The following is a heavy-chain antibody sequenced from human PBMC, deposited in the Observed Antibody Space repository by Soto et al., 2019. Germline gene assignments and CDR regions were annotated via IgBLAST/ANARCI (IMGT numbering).Heavy chain of an antibody. Sequence: PGGSLRLSCAASGFTFSSYAMHWVRQAPGKGLEWVAVISYDGSNKYYADSVKGRFTISRDNSKNTLYLQMNSLRAEDTAVYYCAREPSLYSYGYPWGQGTLVTVSS. CDR1: GFTFSSYA. CDR2: ISYDGSNK. D-gene: IGHD5-18*01. V-gene: IGHV3-30-3*01. CDR3: AREPSLYSYGYP. J-gene: IGHJ4*02.